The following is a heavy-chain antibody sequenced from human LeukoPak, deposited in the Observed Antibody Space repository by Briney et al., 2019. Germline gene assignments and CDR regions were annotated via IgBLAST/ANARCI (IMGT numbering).Heavy chain of an antibody. Sequence: PGGSLRLSCAASGFTFSNYWMHWVRQAPGKGLVWVSHINTDGSNTNYADSVKGRFTISRDNAKNTLFLQMNSLRAEDTAVYYCARIMTQQMVFDYWGQGTLVTVSS. CDR2: INTDGSNT. V-gene: IGHV3-74*01. CDR3: ARIMTQQMVFDY. D-gene: IGHD6-13*01. CDR1: GFTFSNYW. J-gene: IGHJ4*02.